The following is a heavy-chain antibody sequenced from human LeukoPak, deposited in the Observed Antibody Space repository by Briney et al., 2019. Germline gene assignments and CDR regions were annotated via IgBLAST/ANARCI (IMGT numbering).Heavy chain of an antibody. J-gene: IGHJ4*02. CDR1: GFTFRSYA. CDR2: ISYDGSNK. V-gene: IGHV3-30-3*01. CDR3: TRERFDYFDY. Sequence: GGSLRLSCAASGFTFRSYAMHCVRQAPGKGLEWVAIISYDGSNKYYADSVKGRFTISRDNSKNTLYLQMNSLRAEDTAVYYCTRERFDYFDYWGQGTLVTVSS. D-gene: IGHD3-3*01.